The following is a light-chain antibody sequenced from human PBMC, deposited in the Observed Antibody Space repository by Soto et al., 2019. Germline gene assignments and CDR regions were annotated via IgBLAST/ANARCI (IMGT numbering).Light chain of an antibody. J-gene: IGLJ2*01. CDR1: SSNIGADYD. Sequence: QSVLTQPPSVSGAPGQRVTISCTGSSSNIGADYDVQWYQQVPGTAPKLLIYGNTNRPSWVPDRFSGSISGTSASLAISGLQAEDEADYYCQSHDSSLSAHVVFGGGTKGTVL. CDR3: QSHDSSLSAHVV. V-gene: IGLV1-40*01. CDR2: GNT.